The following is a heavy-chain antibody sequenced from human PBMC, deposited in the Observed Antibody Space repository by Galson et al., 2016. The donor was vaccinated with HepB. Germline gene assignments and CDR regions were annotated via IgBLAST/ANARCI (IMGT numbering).Heavy chain of an antibody. D-gene: IGHD3-22*01. CDR1: GYTFTSYG. J-gene: IGHJ5*02. V-gene: IGHV1-18*01. CDR2: ISVYNGNT. CDR3: ARFHDSTGYYWWFDP. Sequence: SVKVSCKASGYTFTSYGISWVRRAPGQGLEWMGWISVYNGNTDYAQKPQDRVTMTTDSSRSTAYLELRSLRSDDTAVYYCARFHDSTGYYWWFDPWGQGTLVTVSS.